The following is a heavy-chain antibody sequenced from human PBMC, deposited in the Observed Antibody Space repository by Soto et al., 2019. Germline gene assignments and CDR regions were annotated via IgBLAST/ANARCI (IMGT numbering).Heavy chain of an antibody. J-gene: IGHJ4*02. V-gene: IGHV4-34*01. Sequence: SETLSLTCAVYGASFSGYYWSCIRQPPGKGLEWIGEINHSGSTNYNPSLKSRVTISVDTSKNQFSLKLSSVTAADTAVYYCARGWGRIFDYWGQGTLVPVSS. D-gene: IGHD7-27*01. CDR3: ARGWGRIFDY. CDR1: GASFSGYY. CDR2: INHSGST.